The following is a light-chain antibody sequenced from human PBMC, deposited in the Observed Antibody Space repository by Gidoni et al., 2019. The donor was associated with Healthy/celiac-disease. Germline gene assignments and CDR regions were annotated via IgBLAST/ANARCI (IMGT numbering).Light chain of an antibody. Sequence: IFLTQSPDTLSLSPGERATLSCMASQSVSSYLAWYQQKPGQSPRLLIYDAYNRATGIPARFSGSGSGTDFTITISSLEPEYFAVYYCQQRSNWPPLTFGGGTKVEIK. CDR2: DAY. CDR1: QSVSSY. J-gene: IGKJ4*01. V-gene: IGKV3-11*01. CDR3: QQRSNWPPLT.